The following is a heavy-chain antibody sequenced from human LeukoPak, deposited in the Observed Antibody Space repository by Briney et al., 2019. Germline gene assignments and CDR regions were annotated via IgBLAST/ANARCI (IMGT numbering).Heavy chain of an antibody. J-gene: IGHJ4*02. V-gene: IGHV4-59*08. CDR1: GGSISSYY. CDR2: IYYSGST. D-gene: IGHD1-26*01. CDR3: ARQGRVLWELLGYFDY. Sequence: SETLSLTCTVSGGSISSYYWSGIRQPPGKGLEWIGYIYYSGSTNYNPSLKSRVTISVDTSKNQFSLKLSSVTAADTAVYYCARQGRVLWELLGYFDYWGQGTLVTVSS.